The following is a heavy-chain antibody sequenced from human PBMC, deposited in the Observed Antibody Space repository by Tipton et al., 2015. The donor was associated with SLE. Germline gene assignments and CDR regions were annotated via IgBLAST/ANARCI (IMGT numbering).Heavy chain of an antibody. Sequence: TLSLTCAVYGGSFSGYYWSWIRQTPGKGLEWIGEINHSGSTNYNPSLKSRVTISIDTSKNQFSLKLSSVTAADTAIYYCARANSGYWGQGTLVTVSS. CDR3: ARANSGY. J-gene: IGHJ4*02. CDR1: GGSFSGYY. V-gene: IGHV4-34*01. CDR2: INHSGST. D-gene: IGHD1-26*01.